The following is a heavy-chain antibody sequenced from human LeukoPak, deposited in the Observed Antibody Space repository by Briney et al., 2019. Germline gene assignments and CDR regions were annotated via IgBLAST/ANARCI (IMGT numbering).Heavy chain of an antibody. CDR2: INPNSGGT. CDR1: GYTFTGYY. D-gene: IGHD3-22*01. CDR3: AFRSFQDSGGYSPDSTDS. V-gene: IGHV1-2*06. Sequence: GASVKVSCKASGYTFTGYYMHWVRQAPGQGLEWMGRINPNSGGTNYAQKFQGRVTMTRDTSISTAYMELSRLRSDDTAVYYCAFRSFQDSGGYSPDSTDSWGQGTLVTVSS. J-gene: IGHJ5*01.